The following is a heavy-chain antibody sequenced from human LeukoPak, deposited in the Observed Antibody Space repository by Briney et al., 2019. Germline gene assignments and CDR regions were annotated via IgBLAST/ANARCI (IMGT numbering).Heavy chain of an antibody. D-gene: IGHD2-2*01. CDR1: GGSISSSSYY. CDR3: AREGVTSSFDY. CDR2: IYYSGRT. V-gene: IGHV4-39*07. Sequence: SETLSLTCTVSGGSISSSSYYWGWIRQPPGKGLEWIGSIYYSGRTYYNPSLKSRVPISVDTFKNQFSLKLSSVTAADTAVYYCAREGVTSSFDYWGQGTLVTVSS. J-gene: IGHJ4*02.